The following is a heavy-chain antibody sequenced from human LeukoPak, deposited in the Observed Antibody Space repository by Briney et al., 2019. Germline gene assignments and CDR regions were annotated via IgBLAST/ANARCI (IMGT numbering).Heavy chain of an antibody. CDR2: IYPGDSDT. CDR3: ARLGRAYYYDSSGYLI. V-gene: IGHV5-51*01. CDR1: GYSFTSYW. Sequence: GESLKISCTGSGYSFTSYWIGWVRQMPGKGLEWMGIIYPGDSDTRYSPSFQGQVTISADKSISTAYLQWSSLKASDTAMYYCARLGRAYYYDSSGYLIWGQGTLVTVSS. D-gene: IGHD3-22*01. J-gene: IGHJ4*02.